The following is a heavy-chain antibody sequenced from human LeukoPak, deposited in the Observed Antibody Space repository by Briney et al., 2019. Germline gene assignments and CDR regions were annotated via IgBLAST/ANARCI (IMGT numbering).Heavy chain of an antibody. CDR2: TFPGDSDT. D-gene: IGHD2-2*01. Sequence: GESLKISCKGSGYSFSNYWIGWVRQMPGKGLEWMGVTFPGDSDTRYSPSFKGQVTISAHKSISTAYLQWSSLKASDTAMYFCARRYCSSVSCYGDCWGQGTLVTFSS. CDR1: GYSFSNYW. J-gene: IGHJ4*02. V-gene: IGHV5-51*01. CDR3: ARRYCSSVSCYGDC.